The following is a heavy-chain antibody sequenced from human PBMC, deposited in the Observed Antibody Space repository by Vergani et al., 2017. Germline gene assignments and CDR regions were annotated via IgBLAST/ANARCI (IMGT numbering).Heavy chain of an antibody. D-gene: IGHD3-10*01. CDR3: GRVADFYGLGSRLLDL. CDR1: GGSMSGYY. CDR2: MYHSGST. V-gene: IGHV4-59*01. Sequence: QLQLQGSGPGLVKPSETLSLTCSVSGGSMSGYYWSWIRQPPGKELEWIGYMYHSGSTNYNPSLETRVTISGDTSKNQFSLKLNSVTAADTAVYYCGRVADFYGLGSRLLDLWGQGILVTVSS. J-gene: IGHJ5*02.